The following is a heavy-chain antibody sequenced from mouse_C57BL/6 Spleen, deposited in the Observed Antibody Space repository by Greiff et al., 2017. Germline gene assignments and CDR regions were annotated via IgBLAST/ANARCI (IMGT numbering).Heavy chain of an antibody. Sequence: DVQLQESGAELVRPGASVKLSCTASGFNIKDDYMHWVKQRPEQGLEWIGWIDPENGDTEYASKFQGKATITADTSSNTAYLQLSSLTSEDTAVYYCTTRGSSGYEGFAYWGQGTLVTVSA. V-gene: IGHV14-4*01. CDR3: TTRGSSGYEGFAY. CDR1: GFNIKDDY. D-gene: IGHD3-2*02. CDR2: IDPENGDT. J-gene: IGHJ3*01.